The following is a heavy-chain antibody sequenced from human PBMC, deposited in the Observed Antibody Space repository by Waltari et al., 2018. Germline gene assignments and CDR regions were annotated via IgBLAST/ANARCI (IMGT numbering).Heavy chain of an antibody. Sequence: QVQLVQSRAEVKKPGSSVKVSCTASADTFSSSAISWVRQAAGQGLEMMGGIIPIFRTANYAQKFQGRGTITADKSTGTAYMELSSLGSEDTAVYYCCKGVPAPSDDWGQGTLVTVSS. J-gene: IGHJ4*02. D-gene: IGHD2-2*01. CDR3: CKGVPAPSDD. CDR2: IIPIFRTA. V-gene: IGHV1-69*14. CDR1: ADTFSSSA.